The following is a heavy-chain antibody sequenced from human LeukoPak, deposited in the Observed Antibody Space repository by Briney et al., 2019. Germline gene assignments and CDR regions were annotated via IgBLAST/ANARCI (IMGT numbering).Heavy chain of an antibody. D-gene: IGHD2-15*01. Sequence: GGSLRLSCAAPGFSLSSRVMHWLRQPPRKGLEWVSGISFITNVKHYADSVKGRFTISGDISKNTLYLEVNSLMMEDTAVYFCAREGYSSGHSPAFDMWGQGTTVTVSS. CDR2: ISFITNVK. CDR3: AREGYSSGHSPAFDM. J-gene: IGHJ3*02. V-gene: IGHV3-30-3*01. CDR1: GFSLSSRV.